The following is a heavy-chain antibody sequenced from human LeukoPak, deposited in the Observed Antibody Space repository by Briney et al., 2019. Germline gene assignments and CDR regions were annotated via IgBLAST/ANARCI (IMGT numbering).Heavy chain of an antibody. J-gene: IGHJ6*04. Sequence: SETLSLTCAVYGGSFSGYYWSWIRQPPGKGLEWIGEINHSGSTNHNPSLKSRVTISVDTSKNQFSLKLSSVTAADTAVYYCARLPHYYGMDVWGKGTTVTVSS. CDR1: GGSFSGYY. V-gene: IGHV4-34*01. CDR3: ARLPHYYGMDV. CDR2: INHSGST.